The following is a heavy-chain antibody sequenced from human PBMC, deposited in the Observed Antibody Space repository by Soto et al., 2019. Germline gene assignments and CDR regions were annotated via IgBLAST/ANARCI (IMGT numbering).Heavy chain of an antibody. D-gene: IGHD6-19*01. CDR3: ARDASGPFDY. V-gene: IGHV1-69*13. Sequence: SVKVSCKASGGSFSNFGISWVRQAPGQGLEWMGGIVPVFGRPNYAQRFRGRLTITADESTSTGYMELISLRVDDTAVYFCARDASGPFDYWGQGTLVTVSS. CDR1: GGSFSNFG. J-gene: IGHJ4*02. CDR2: IVPVFGRP.